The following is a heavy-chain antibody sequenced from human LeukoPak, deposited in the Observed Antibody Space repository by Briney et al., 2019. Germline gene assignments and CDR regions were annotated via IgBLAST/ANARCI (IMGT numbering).Heavy chain of an antibody. J-gene: IGHJ4*02. Sequence: SETLSLTGTVSGGSINSRNYYWGWIRQPPRSGLEWIGSISYSGTSYYNPSLRSRVTLSVDPSKNQFSLKLSSVTAADTAVYYCGRGDRGIAVASAWGQGTLVTVSS. V-gene: IGHV4-39*07. CDR1: GGSINSRNYY. CDR2: ISYSGTS. CDR3: GRGDRGIAVASA. D-gene: IGHD6-19*01.